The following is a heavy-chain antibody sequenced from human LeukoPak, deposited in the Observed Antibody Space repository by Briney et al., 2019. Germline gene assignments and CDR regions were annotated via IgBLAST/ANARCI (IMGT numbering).Heavy chain of an antibody. J-gene: IGHJ4*02. CDR3: ARDLLRFGEFDY. D-gene: IGHD3-10*01. CDR2: ISGSGGST. Sequence: PGRSLRLSCAASGFTFSSYGMHWVRQAPGKGLEWVSAISGSGGSTYYADSVKGRFTISRDNSKNTLYLQMNSLRAEDTAVYYCARDLLRFGEFDYWGQGTLVTVSS. CDR1: GFTFSSYG. V-gene: IGHV3-23*01.